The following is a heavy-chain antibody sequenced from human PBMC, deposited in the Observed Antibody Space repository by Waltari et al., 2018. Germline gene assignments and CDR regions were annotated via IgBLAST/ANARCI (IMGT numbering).Heavy chain of an antibody. D-gene: IGHD5-18*01. CDR3: ARGREQSADTAMVN. CDR2: IYTSGST. J-gene: IGHJ4*02. CDR1: GGSISSGSYY. Sequence: QVQLQESGPGLVKPSQTLSLTCTVSGGSISSGSYYWSWIRQPAGKGLEWIGRIYTSGSTNYNPSLKSRVTISVDTSKNQFSLKLSSVTAADTAVYYCARGREQSADTAMVNWGQGTLVTVSS. V-gene: IGHV4-61*02.